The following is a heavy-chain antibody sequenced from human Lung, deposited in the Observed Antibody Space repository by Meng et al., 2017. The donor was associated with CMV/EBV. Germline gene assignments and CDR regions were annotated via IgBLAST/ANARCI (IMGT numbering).Heavy chain of an antibody. D-gene: IGHD5-12*01. Sequence: SETLSLXCTVSGGSISSYYWSWIRQPPGKGLEWIGYIYYSGSTNYNPSLKSRVTISVDTSKNQFSLKLSSVTAADTAVYYCARDGSLGYFDDWGQGTLVNVYS. J-gene: IGHJ4*02. CDR3: ARDGSLGYFDD. CDR1: GGSISSYY. V-gene: IGHV4-59*01. CDR2: IYYSGST.